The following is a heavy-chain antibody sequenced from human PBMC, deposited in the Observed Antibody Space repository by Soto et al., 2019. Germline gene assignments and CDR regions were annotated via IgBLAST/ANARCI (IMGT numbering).Heavy chain of an antibody. CDR3: AKEEYCSGGSCYGYKRTPNYFDY. D-gene: IGHD2-15*01. V-gene: IGHV3-23*01. Sequence: GGSLRLSCAASGFTFSSYAMSWVRQAPGKGLEWVSAISGSGGSTYYADSVKGRFTISRDNSKNTLYLQMNSLRAEDTAVYYCAKEEYCSGGSCYGYKRTPNYFDYWGQGTLVTVSS. J-gene: IGHJ4*02. CDR1: GFTFSSYA. CDR2: ISGSGGST.